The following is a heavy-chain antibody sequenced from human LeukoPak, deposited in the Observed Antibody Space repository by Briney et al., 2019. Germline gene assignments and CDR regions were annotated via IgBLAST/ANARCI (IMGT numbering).Heavy chain of an antibody. J-gene: IGHJ5*02. V-gene: IGHV4-39*01. CDR3: ARHPYPLLWLSWFDP. D-gene: IGHD2-2*01. Sequence: SETLSLTCTVSGGSSSSSRYYWGWIRQPPGKGLVRIGSIYYSGSTYYNPSLNSRVTISLDTSQNQFSLTLSSVTAADPAVYYCARHPYPLLWLSWFDPWGQGTLVTVSS. CDR2: IYYSGST. CDR1: GGSSSSSRYY.